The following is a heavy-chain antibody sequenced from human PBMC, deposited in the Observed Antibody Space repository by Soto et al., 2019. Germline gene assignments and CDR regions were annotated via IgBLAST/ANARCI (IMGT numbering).Heavy chain of an antibody. CDR3: ARDVNRGWNYPAY. V-gene: IGHV3-30-3*01. J-gene: IGHJ4*02. Sequence: QVQLVESGGGVVQPGRSLRLSCEVSGFTFSTYAMHWVRQAPGKGLEWVAVILYDGSYKYYADSVKGRFTISRDNSKNTLYLQMNRPSTEDTAVYFCARDVNRGWNYPAYWGQGTLVTVSS. CDR2: ILYDGSYK. D-gene: IGHD1-7*01. CDR1: GFTFSTYA.